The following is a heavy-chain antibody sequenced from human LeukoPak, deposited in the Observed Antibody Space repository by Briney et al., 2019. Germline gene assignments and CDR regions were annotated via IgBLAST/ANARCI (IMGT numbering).Heavy chain of an antibody. J-gene: IGHJ3*02. CDR2: ISYEGSNK. CDR3: AKGRYSGSFGSSDI. V-gene: IGHV3-30*18. Sequence: PGGSLRLSCAASGFTFSNYAVHWVRQAPGKGLEWVSLISYEGSNKYYADSVKGRFTISRDNAKNTLYLQMDSLRAEDTAVYYCAKGRYSGSFGSSDIWGQGTMVTVSS. D-gene: IGHD1-26*01. CDR1: GFTFSNYA.